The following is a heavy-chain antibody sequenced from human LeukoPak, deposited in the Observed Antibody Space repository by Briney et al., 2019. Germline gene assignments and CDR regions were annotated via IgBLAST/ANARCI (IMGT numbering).Heavy chain of an antibody. J-gene: IGHJ3*02. D-gene: IGHD7-27*01. CDR2: IYYSGST. Sequence: PSETLSLTCTVSGGSISSGGYYWSWIRQHPGKGLEWIGYIYYSGSTYYNPSLKSRVTISVDTSKNQFSLKLSSVTAADTAVYYCARGKLGMEAFDIWGQGTMVTASS. CDR1: GGSISSGGYY. CDR3: ARGKLGMEAFDI. V-gene: IGHV4-31*03.